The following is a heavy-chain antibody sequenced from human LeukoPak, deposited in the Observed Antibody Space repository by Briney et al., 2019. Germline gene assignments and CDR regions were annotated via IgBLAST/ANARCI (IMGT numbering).Heavy chain of an antibody. CDR1: GGSISSYY. J-gene: IGHJ4*02. CDR2: IYYSGVT. V-gene: IGHV4-59*01. CDR3: ARVPDTASDY. D-gene: IGHD5-18*01. Sequence: SETQSLTCTVSGGSISSYYWSWILQPPGKGLEWIGYIYYSGVTNYNPSLKSRVTISVDTSKNQFSLKLSSVTAADTAVYYCARVPDTASDYWGQGTLVTVSS.